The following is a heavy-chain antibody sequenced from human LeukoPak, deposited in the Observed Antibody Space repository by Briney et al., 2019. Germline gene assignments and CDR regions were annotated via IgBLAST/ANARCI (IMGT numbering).Heavy chain of an antibody. CDR3: ARNLDYGDYHYLFDY. D-gene: IGHD4-17*01. V-gene: IGHV5-51*01. CDR1: GYSFTSYW. J-gene: IGHJ4*02. Sequence: ESLKISCKGSGYSFTSYWIGWVRQMPGKGLEWMGIIYPGDSDTRYSPSFQGQVTISADKSISTAYLQWSSLKASDTAMYYCARNLDYGDYHYLFDYWGQGTLVTVSS. CDR2: IYPGDSDT.